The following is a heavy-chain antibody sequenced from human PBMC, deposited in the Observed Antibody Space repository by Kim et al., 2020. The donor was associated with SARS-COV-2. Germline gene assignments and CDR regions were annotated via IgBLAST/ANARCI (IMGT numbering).Heavy chain of an antibody. V-gene: IGHV3-66*02. J-gene: IGHJ6*02. Sequence: GGSLRLSCAASGFTVSSNYMSWVRQAPGKGLEWVSVIYSGGSTYYADSVKGRFTISRDNSKNTLYLQMNSLRAEDTAVYYCARDAIVVVPAAHYRTYYYYGMDVWGQGTTVTVSS. CDR3: ARDAIVVVPAAHYRTYYYYGMDV. CDR1: GFTVSSNY. CDR2: IYSGGST. D-gene: IGHD2-2*01.